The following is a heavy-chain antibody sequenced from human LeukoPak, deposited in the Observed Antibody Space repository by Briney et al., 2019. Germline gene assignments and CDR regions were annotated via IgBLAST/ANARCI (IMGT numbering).Heavy chain of an antibody. J-gene: IGHJ5*02. CDR1: GGSISSYY. D-gene: IGHD6-6*01. CDR3: ARDSRVPGARGNWFDP. Sequence: PSETLSLTCTVSGGSISSYYWSWTRQPPGKGLEWIGYIYYSGSTNYNPSLKSRVTISVDTSKNQFSLKLSSVTAADTAVYYCARDSRVPGARGNWFDPWGQGTLVTVSS. CDR2: IYYSGST. V-gene: IGHV4-59*01.